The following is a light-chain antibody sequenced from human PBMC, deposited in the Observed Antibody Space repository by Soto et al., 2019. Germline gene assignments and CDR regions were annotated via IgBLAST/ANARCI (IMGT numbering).Light chain of an antibody. V-gene: IGLV1-44*01. CDR1: SSNIGSNT. CDR3: AAWDDSLNGPYV. Sequence: QSVLTQPPSASGTPGQRVTISCSGSSSNIGSNTVHWYQQLPGTAPKLLIYSTNQRPSGVPDRFSGSKSGTSASLAISGLQSEDEADYYCAAWDDSLNGPYVFGTGTKVTVL. J-gene: IGLJ1*01. CDR2: STN.